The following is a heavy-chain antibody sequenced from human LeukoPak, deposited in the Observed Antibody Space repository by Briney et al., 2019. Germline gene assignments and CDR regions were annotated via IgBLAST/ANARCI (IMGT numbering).Heavy chain of an antibody. CDR3: ARVGGHYRDYFEY. D-gene: IGHD3-22*01. CDR1: GGSISSGGYY. V-gene: IGHV4-31*03. Sequence: PSQTLSLTCTVSGGSISSGGYYCSWIRQHPGKGLEWIGYIYYSGSTDYNPSLKSRITISVDTSKNQFSLKLSSVTAADTAVYYCARVGGHYRDYFEYWGQGTLVTVSS. CDR2: IYYSGST. J-gene: IGHJ4*02.